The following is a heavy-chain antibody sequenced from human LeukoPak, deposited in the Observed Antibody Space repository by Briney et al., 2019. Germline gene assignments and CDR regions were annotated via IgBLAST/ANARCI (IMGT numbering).Heavy chain of an antibody. Sequence: ASVKVSCKASGYTFISNGISWVRQAPGQGLEWMGWISAYNGNTNYAQNLQGRVTMTTDTSTSTAYMELRSLRSDDTAVYYCARDLPHDSSGYYGPTPPKFDYWGQGTLVTVSS. J-gene: IGHJ4*02. CDR1: GYTFISNG. D-gene: IGHD3-22*01. CDR2: ISAYNGNT. V-gene: IGHV1-18*01. CDR3: ARDLPHDSSGYYGPTPPKFDY.